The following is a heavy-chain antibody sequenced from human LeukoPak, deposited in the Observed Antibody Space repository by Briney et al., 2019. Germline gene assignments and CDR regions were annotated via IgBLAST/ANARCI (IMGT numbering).Heavy chain of an antibody. J-gene: IGHJ4*02. Sequence: PSETLSLTCAVSFYSISTDSYWGWIRPPPGKGLEWIGTIYHRGSPYYNPSLKSRVTISVDTSNNQFSLKVSSVTAADTAVYYCARANGSGSYHLVSWGQGTLVTVSS. CDR1: FYSISTDSY. D-gene: IGHD3-10*01. V-gene: IGHV4-38-2*01. CDR3: ARANGSGSYHLVS. CDR2: IYHRGSP.